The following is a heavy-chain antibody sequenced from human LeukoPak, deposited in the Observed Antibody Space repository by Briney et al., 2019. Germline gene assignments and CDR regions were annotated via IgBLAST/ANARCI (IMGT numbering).Heavy chain of an antibody. CDR2: INSDGSSI. Sequence: GGSLRLSCAASGFTFSSYWMHWVRQAPGKGLVWVSRINSDGSSITYADSVKGRFTISRDNAKNTLYLQMNSLRVEDTAVYYCARDYGGRRDGPDDYWGQGTLVTVSS. J-gene: IGHJ4*02. CDR1: GFTFSSYW. D-gene: IGHD5-24*01. CDR3: ARDYGGRRDGPDDY. V-gene: IGHV3-74*03.